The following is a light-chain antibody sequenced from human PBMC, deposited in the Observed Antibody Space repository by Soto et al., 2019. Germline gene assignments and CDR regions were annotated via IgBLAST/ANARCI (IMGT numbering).Light chain of an antibody. CDR3: QQYNTWPLT. V-gene: IGKV3-15*01. J-gene: IGKJ3*01. CDR2: DAS. Sequence: ETVMTQSPATLSVSPGERATLSCRASQSVSSNLAWYQQKPGQAPRLLIYDASTRATGIPARFSGSGSGTEFTLTISSLQSEDFVVYYCQQYNTWPLTFGPGTKVDIK. CDR1: QSVSSN.